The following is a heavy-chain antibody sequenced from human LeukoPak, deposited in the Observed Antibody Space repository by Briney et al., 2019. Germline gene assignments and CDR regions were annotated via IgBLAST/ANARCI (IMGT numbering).Heavy chain of an antibody. CDR3: AKIAVAGTYYFQH. CDR2: IKQDGSEK. V-gene: IGHV3-7*03. Sequence: GGSLRLSCAASGFTFSSYWMSWVRQAPGKGLEWVANIKQDGSEKYYVDSVKGRFTISRDNSKNTLYLQMNSLRAEDTAVYYCAKIAVAGTYYFQHWGQGTLVTVSS. J-gene: IGHJ1*01. D-gene: IGHD6-19*01. CDR1: GFTFSSYW.